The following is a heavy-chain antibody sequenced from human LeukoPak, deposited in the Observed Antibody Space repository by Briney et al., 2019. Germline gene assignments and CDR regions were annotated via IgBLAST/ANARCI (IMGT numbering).Heavy chain of an antibody. J-gene: IGHJ6*02. CDR2: INSDGSSI. CDR1: GFTFGSSW. D-gene: IGHD2-2*02. Sequence: GGSLRLSCAASGFTFGSSWMHWVRRAPGKGLDWVSRINSDGSSIAYADSVKGRFTISRDNSKNTLYLQMNSLRAEDTAVYYCARTGGGYQLLYPLVDYYYYGMDVWGQGTTVTVSS. CDR3: ARTGGGYQLLYPLVDYYYYGMDV. V-gene: IGHV3-74*01.